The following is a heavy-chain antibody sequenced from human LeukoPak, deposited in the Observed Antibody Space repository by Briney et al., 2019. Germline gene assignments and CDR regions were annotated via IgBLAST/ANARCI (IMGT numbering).Heavy chain of an antibody. D-gene: IGHD3-10*01. Sequence: ASVKVSCKASGYTFTSYDINWVRQATGQGLEWMGWMNPNSGNTGYAQKFQERVTITRDMSTSTAYMELSSLRSEDTAVYYCAAGASGNWFDPWGQGTLVTVSS. CDR2: MNPNSGNT. J-gene: IGHJ5*02. CDR3: AAGASGNWFDP. V-gene: IGHV1-8*01. CDR1: GYTFTSYD.